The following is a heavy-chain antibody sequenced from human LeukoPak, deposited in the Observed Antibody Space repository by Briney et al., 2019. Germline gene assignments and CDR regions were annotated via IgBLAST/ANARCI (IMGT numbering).Heavy chain of an antibody. V-gene: IGHV3-21*05. CDR1: GFTFSSFE. D-gene: IGHD3-9*01. CDR3: ARDFDILTGSRLDAFDI. Sequence: GGSLRLSCAASGFTFSSFEMKWVRQAPGKGLEWVSYISSSSSYIYYADSVKGRFTISRDNAKNSLYLQMNSLRAEDTAVYYCARDFDILTGSRLDAFDIWGQGTMVTVSS. CDR2: ISSSSSYI. J-gene: IGHJ3*02.